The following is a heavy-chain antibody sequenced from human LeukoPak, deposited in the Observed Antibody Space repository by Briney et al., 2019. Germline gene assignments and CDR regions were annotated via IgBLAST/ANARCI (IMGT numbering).Heavy chain of an antibody. CDR2: MSGRGRST. J-gene: IGHJ4*02. CDR3: AKVGDYGSGSFCFRPDY. V-gene: IGHV3-23*01. Sequence: GGCVRLSRAASVFIFSSYAMSGVRQPPARGREWVSAMSGRGRSTYSEDSVRGRCTISRDNSKNTLDLQMNSLRAEDTAVYYCAKVGDYGSGSFCFRPDYWGQGTLVTVSS. CDR1: VFIFSSYA. D-gene: IGHD3-10*01.